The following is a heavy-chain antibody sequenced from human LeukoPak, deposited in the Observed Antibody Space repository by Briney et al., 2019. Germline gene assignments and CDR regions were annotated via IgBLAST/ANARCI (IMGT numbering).Heavy chain of an antibody. CDR1: GGSISSYY. Sequence: SETLSLTCTVSGGSISSYYWSWIRQPPGKGLEWIGYIYYSGSTNYNPSLKSRVTISVDTSKNQFSLKLSSVTAADTAVYYCARDGCSSGTDVWGKGTAVTVSS. J-gene: IGHJ6*04. D-gene: IGHD1-26*01. V-gene: IGHV4-59*01. CDR3: ARDGCSSGTDV. CDR2: IYYSGST.